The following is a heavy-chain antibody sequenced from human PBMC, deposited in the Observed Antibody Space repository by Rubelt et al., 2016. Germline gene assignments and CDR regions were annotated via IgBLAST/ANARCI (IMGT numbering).Heavy chain of an antibody. CDR2: INHSGHT. CDR3: AGGGKQQLGPSYYVMDV. Sequence: QLQLQESGPGLVKPSETLSLTCTVSGGSVSSNYYWGWLRQPPGKGREWIGSINHSGHTSYNPSLSSRVSMSVESSGNQFSRKRGAGTAGETAVYYCAGGGKQQLGPSYYVMDVWGQGTTVTVSS. J-gene: IGHJ6*02. V-gene: IGHV4-39*07. D-gene: IGHD6-13*01. CDR1: GGSVSSNYY.